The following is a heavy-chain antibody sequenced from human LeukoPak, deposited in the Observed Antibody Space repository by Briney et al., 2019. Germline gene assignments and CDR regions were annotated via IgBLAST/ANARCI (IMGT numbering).Heavy chain of an antibody. CDR1: GYTFIDYY. Sequence: ASLKVSCKASGYTFIDYYIHWVRQAPGLGLEWMGRINPNSGGTDYAQNFQGRVTMTRDTSISTAYMELSRLRSDDTAVYYCARDLPSTSNWELDYWGQGTLVTVSS. V-gene: IGHV1-2*06. J-gene: IGHJ4*02. CDR3: ARDLPSTSNWELDY. D-gene: IGHD7-27*01. CDR2: INPNSGGT.